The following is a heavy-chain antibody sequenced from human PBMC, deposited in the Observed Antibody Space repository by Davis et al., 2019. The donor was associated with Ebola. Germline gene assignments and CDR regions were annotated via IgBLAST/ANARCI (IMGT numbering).Heavy chain of an antibody. J-gene: IGHJ4*02. CDR1: GFTFSSYA. CDR3: AKDRSSWYSPNYFDY. CDR2: ISGSGGST. V-gene: IGHV3-23*01. Sequence: GESLKISCAASGFTFSSYAMSWVRQAPGKGLEWVSAISGSGGSTYYADSVKGRFTISRDNSKNTLYLQMNSLRAEDTAVYYCAKDRSSWYSPNYFDYWGQGTLVTVSS. D-gene: IGHD6-13*01.